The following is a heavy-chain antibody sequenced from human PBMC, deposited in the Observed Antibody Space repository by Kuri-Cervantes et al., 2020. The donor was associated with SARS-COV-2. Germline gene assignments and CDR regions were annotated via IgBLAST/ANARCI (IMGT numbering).Heavy chain of an antibody. Sequence: GESLKISCAASGFTFSSYEMNWVRQAPGKGLEWVSYISSSGSTIYYADSVKGRFTISRDNAKNSLYLQMNSLRAEDTAVYYCAGWTYCSGDCYPAYYFDYWGQGTLVTVSS. CDR2: ISSSGSTI. V-gene: IGHV3-48*03. D-gene: IGHD2-21*01. CDR3: AGWTYCSGDCYPAYYFDY. J-gene: IGHJ4*02. CDR1: GFTFSSYE.